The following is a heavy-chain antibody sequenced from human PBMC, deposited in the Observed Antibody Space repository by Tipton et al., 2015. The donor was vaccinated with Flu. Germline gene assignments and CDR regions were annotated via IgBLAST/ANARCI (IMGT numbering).Heavy chain of an antibody. CDR1: GFTFRNYA. CDR3: ARDKASYFDF. J-gene: IGHJ4*02. CDR2: FIDGDGNP. Sequence: SLRLSCAASGFTFRNYAMSWVRQAPGKGLEWVSGFIDGDGNPDYADSVKGRFTISRDNAENSLYLQMNSLRAEDTAVYYCARDKASYFDFWGQGTLVTVSS. V-gene: IGHV3-23*01.